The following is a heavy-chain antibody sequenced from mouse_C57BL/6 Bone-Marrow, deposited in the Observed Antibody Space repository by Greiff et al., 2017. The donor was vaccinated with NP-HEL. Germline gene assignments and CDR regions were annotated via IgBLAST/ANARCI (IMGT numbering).Heavy chain of an antibody. Sequence: QVQLQQSGAELARPGASVKLSCTASGYTFTSYGISWVKQRTGKGLEWIGEIYPRSGNTYYNEKFKGKATLTADKSSSTAYMELRSLTSEDSAVYCGARSWYDYDAPDFDYWGQGTTLTVSS. CDR1: GYTFTSYG. J-gene: IGHJ2*01. D-gene: IGHD2-4*01. CDR2: IYPRSGNT. CDR3: ARSWYDYDAPDFDY. V-gene: IGHV1-81*01.